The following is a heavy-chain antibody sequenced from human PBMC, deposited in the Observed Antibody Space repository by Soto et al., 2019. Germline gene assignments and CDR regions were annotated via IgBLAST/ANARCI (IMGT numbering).Heavy chain of an antibody. D-gene: IGHD4-4*01. CDR1: GYTFTNYA. V-gene: IGHV1-3*04. CDR2: INTVNGNT. CDR3: ARGGDGYSFRRFDY. Sequence: VQLVQSGAEEKKPGASVKVSCKASGYTFTNYAVHWVRQAPGQRLEWMGWINTVNGNTKYSPKFQGRVTITRDTSASTAYMELSSLRSEDTTVYYCARGGDGYSFRRFDYWGQGTLVTVSS. J-gene: IGHJ4*02.